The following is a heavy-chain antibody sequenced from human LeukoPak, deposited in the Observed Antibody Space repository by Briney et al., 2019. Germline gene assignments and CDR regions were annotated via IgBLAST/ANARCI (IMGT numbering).Heavy chain of an antibody. CDR3: ARCSVVRGVFPNWFDP. J-gene: IGHJ5*02. V-gene: IGHV4-34*01. CDR1: GGSFSGYH. D-gene: IGHD3-10*01. Sequence: SETLSLPRAVYGGSFSGYHWSRIRQPPARGLEWIGEINHSGSTNYNPSLKSRVTISVDTSKNQFSLKLSSVTAADTAVYYCARCSVVRGVFPNWFDPWGQGTLVTVSS. CDR2: INHSGST.